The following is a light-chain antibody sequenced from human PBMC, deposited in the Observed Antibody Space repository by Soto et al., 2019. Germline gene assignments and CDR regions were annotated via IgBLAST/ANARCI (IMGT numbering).Light chain of an antibody. CDR2: GAS. V-gene: IGKV3-20*01. Sequence: EIVLTQSPVTLSLSPGERATLSCRASQGITNSFLAWFQQKPGLAPRLLIYGASTRASGIPDRFSGSGSGTDFVLTISRLEPEDFAVYYCQQYGRSPFTFGQGTRLQIK. CDR3: QQYGRSPFT. CDR1: QGITNSF. J-gene: IGKJ2*01.